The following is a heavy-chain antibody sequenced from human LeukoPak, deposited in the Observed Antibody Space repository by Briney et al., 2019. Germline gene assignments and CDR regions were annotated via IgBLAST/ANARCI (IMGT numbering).Heavy chain of an antibody. CDR3: ARVERIAVAGTLDY. D-gene: IGHD6-19*01. J-gene: IGHJ4*02. CDR1: GFTFSTYA. CDR2: ISSSSSYI. V-gene: IGHV3-21*01. Sequence: GGSLRLSCVASGFTFSTYAMTWVRQAPGKGLEWVSSISSSSSYIYYADSVKGRFTISRDNAKNSLYLQMNSLRAEDTAVYYCARVERIAVAGTLDYWGQGTLVTVSS.